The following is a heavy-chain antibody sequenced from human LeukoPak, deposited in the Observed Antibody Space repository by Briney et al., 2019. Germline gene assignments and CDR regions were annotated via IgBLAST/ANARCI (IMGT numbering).Heavy chain of an antibody. V-gene: IGHV4-39*01. CDR1: RFTFSNYG. Sequence: DPGGSLRLSCAASRFTFSNYGMSWVRQAPGKGLEWIGSIFYNGGTNYNPSLKSRVTISVDTSKNQFSLNLNSVTAADTAVYYCARHVTGYSSLSYFGYWGQGTLVTVSS. CDR3: ARHVTGYSSLSYFGY. J-gene: IGHJ4*02. D-gene: IGHD6-19*01. CDR2: IFYNGGT.